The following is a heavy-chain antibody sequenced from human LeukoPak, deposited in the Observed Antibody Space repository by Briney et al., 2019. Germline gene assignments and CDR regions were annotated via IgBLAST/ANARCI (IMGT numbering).Heavy chain of an antibody. V-gene: IGHV4-4*07. D-gene: IGHD5-24*01. J-gene: IGHJ5*02. CDR3: VREDDWCGP. Sequence: SETLSLTCTVSGGSTTTFSWSWIRQSAGKGLEWIGQIHNSGSTNYSPSLKSRVTLSLDMSKNQFSLHLRSVTAADTAMYYCVREDDWCGPRGQRTLVTVSS. CDR2: IHNSGST. CDR1: GGSTTTFS.